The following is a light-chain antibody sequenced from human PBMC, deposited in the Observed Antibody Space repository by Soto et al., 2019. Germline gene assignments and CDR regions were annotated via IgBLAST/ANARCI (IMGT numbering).Light chain of an antibody. CDR1: SSDVGGYNF. CDR2: EVI. J-gene: IGLJ1*01. V-gene: IGLV2-8*01. CDR3: SSYAATNNYV. Sequence: QSALTQPPSASGSPGQSVTISCTGTSSDVGGYNFVSWYQQHPGKAPQLIIYEVIKRPSGVPDRFSGSKSGNTASLTVSGLQTEDEADYYCSSYAATNNYVFGSGTKVTVL.